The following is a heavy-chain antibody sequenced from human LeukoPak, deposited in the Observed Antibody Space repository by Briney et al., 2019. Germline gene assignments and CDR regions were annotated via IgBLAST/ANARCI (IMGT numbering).Heavy chain of an antibody. CDR3: AKMELMVGGPRKGGYFDY. D-gene: IGHD2-8*01. Sequence: PGGSLRLSCAASGFTFSSYAMSWVRQAPGKGLEWVSAISGSGGSTYYADSVKGRFTISRDNSNNTLYLQINSLRAEDTAAYSSAKMELMVGGPRKGGYFDYWGQGTLVTVSS. CDR2: ISGSGGST. V-gene: IGHV3-23*01. J-gene: IGHJ4*02. CDR1: GFTFSSYA.